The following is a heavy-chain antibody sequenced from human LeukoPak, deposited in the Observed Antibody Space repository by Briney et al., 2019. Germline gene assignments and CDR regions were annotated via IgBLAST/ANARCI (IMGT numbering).Heavy chain of an antibody. CDR1: GGSISSGGYS. Sequence: PSQTLSLTCAVSGGSISSGGYSWSWIRQPPGKGLEWIGYIYYSGSTYYNPSLKSRVTISVDTSKNQFSLKLSSVTAADTAVYYCARERHGHPFDSWGQGTLVTVSS. CDR2: IYYSGST. J-gene: IGHJ4*02. V-gene: IGHV4-30-4*07. CDR3: ARERHGHPFDS.